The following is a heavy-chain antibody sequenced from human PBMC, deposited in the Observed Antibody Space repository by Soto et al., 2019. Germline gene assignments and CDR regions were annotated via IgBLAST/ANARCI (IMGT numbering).Heavy chain of an antibody. CDR3: GRAGSYTNYVDS. J-gene: IGHJ4*02. CDR1: GYTFTSHD. V-gene: IGHV1-8*01. D-gene: IGHD4-4*01. Sequence: GASVKVSCKASGYTFTSHDINWVRQAPGQGLEWMGWMSPNSGNTGYAQKFQGRVTMTRNTSISTAYMELSNLRSEDTAVLYCGRAGSYTNYVDSWGLGTLVTVSS. CDR2: MSPNSGNT.